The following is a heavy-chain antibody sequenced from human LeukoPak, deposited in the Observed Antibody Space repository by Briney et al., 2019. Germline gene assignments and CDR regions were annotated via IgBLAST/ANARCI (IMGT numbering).Heavy chain of an antibody. Sequence: GGSLRLSCAASGFTFDDYGMSWVRQAPGKGLEWVSGINWNGGSTGYADSVKGRFTISRDNAKKSLYLQVNSLRAEDTAVYYCARDGEDYYDSSGYYYGPFYFDYWGQGTLVTVSS. D-gene: IGHD3-22*01. CDR3: ARDGEDYYDSSGYYYGPFYFDY. CDR2: INWNGGST. V-gene: IGHV3-20*04. J-gene: IGHJ4*02. CDR1: GFTFDDYG.